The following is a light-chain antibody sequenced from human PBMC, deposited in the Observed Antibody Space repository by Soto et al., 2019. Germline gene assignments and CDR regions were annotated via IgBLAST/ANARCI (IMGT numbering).Light chain of an antibody. V-gene: IGKV3-11*01. J-gene: IGKJ3*01. CDR2: DIS. Sequence: EIVLPQSPATLSLSPGERATLFRTANQGVSRYLAGYQQQSGQAPRLLTYDISNRASGVPARFSGSGSGTEFTLTISSRQTEDFAVCYCQHRSNWDPIHAFGRGTQVDIK. CDR1: QGVSRY. CDR3: QHRSNWDPIHA.